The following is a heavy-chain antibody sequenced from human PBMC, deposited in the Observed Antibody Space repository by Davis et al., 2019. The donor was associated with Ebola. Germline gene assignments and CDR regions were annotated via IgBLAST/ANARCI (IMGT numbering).Heavy chain of an antibody. Sequence: PGGSLRLSCAASGFTFSDYYMSWIRQAPGKGLEWVSYISSSGSTIYYADSVKGRFTISRDNAKNSLYLQMNSLRAEDTAVYYCARDRRYSSSWYCGSGDCYTFDYWGQGTLVTVSS. CDR1: GFTFSDYY. D-gene: IGHD6-13*01. CDR3: ARDRRYSSSWYCGSGDCYTFDY. J-gene: IGHJ4*02. V-gene: IGHV3-11*01. CDR2: ISSSGSTI.